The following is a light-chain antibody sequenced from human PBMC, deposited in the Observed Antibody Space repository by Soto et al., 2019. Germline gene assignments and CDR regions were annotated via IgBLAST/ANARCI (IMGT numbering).Light chain of an antibody. J-gene: IGKJ4*01. CDR1: QGISGW. CDR3: QQANSCPLT. Sequence: DIQMTQSPSSVSASVGDRVTITCRASQGISGWLAWYQQKPGKTPKLLIYAASSLQSGVPSTLSGSGSETDFDLTISRMQPEAFETYYCQQANSCPLTFGGGTKVEIK. V-gene: IGKV1-12*01. CDR2: AAS.